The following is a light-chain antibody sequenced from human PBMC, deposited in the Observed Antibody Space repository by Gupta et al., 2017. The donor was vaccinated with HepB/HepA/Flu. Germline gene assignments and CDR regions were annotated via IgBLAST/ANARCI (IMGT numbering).Light chain of an antibody. J-gene: IGKJ1*01. V-gene: IGKV3-15*01. Sequence: EIVMTQSPATLSVSPGERAVLSCRASQRISSNLDWYQQKPGQAPRLLIYDASSRASGIPARFSGSGSGTEFTLTISSLQSEDFAVFYCQQYNDWPRTFGQGTKVEVK. CDR2: DAS. CDR1: QRISSN. CDR3: QQYNDWPRT.